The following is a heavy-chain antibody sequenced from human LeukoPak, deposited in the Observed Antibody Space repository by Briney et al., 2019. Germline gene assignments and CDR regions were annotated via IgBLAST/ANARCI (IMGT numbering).Heavy chain of an antibody. CDR3: AKGESQWELTPGPWPYFDY. D-gene: IGHD1-26*01. Sequence: PGGSLRLSCAASGFTFSSYAMSWVRQAPGKGLEWVSAISGSGGSTYYADSVKGRFTISRDNSKNTLYLQMNSLRAEDTAVYYCAKGESQWELTPGPWPYFDYWGQGTLVTVSS. CDR1: GFTFSSYA. CDR2: ISGSGGST. V-gene: IGHV3-23*01. J-gene: IGHJ4*02.